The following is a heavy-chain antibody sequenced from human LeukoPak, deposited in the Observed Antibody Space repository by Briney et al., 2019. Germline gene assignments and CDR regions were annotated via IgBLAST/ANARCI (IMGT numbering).Heavy chain of an antibody. V-gene: IGHV3-30*02. CDR3: ARALSYYDILTGNPKGFGP. CDR1: GLTFKNSG. Sequence: QTGRSLRLSCTVSGLTFKNSGMHWVRQAPGKGLEWVAFIQYDEIKKYYGDSVKGRFTISRDNSKNALSLQMNSLRPEDTAVYYCARALSYYDILTGNPKGFGPWGQGTLVTVSS. D-gene: IGHD3-9*01. J-gene: IGHJ5*02. CDR2: IQYDEIKK.